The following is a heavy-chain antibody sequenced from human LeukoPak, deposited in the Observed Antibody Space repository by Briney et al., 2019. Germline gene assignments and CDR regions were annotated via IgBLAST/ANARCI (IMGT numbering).Heavy chain of an antibody. D-gene: IGHD5-24*01. Sequence: GGSLRLSCAASGFTFGSYGMHWIRQAPGKGLEWVAVTSHDGSNTYYVDSVKGRFTISRDNAKNSLYLQMNSLRAEDTAIYYCTRVGYIDEGVDYWGQGTLVTVSS. V-gene: IGHV3-30*03. CDR2: TSHDGSNT. CDR3: TRVGYIDEGVDY. CDR1: GFTFGSYG. J-gene: IGHJ4*02.